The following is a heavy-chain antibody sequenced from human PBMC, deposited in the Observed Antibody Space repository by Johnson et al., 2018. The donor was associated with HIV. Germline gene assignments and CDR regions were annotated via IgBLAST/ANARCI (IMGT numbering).Heavy chain of an antibody. Sequence: QVQPVESGGGVVQPGRSLRLSCAASGFTFSSYTMHWVRQAPGMGLEWVAFSSYDGRNKYYADPVQGRFTISRDNSKNPLYLQMNSLIAEDTAVYYCATELLRTEHDAFDIWGQGTMVTVSS. CDR1: GFTFSSYT. V-gene: IGHV3-30-3*01. D-gene: IGHD3-10*01. CDR3: ATELLRTEHDAFDI. J-gene: IGHJ3*02. CDR2: SSYDGRNK.